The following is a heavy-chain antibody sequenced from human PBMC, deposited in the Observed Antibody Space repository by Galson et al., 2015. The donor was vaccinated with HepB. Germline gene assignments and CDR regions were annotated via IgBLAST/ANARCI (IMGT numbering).Heavy chain of an antibody. Sequence: SLRLSCAASGFTFSGSAMHWVRQASGKGLEWVGRIRSKANSYATAYAASVKGRFTISRDDSKNTAYLQMNSLKTEDTAVYYCNKVGATPSDAFDIWGQGTMVTVSS. CDR2: IRSKANSYAT. D-gene: IGHD1-26*01. CDR1: GFTFSGSA. CDR3: NKVGATPSDAFDI. V-gene: IGHV3-73*01. J-gene: IGHJ3*02.